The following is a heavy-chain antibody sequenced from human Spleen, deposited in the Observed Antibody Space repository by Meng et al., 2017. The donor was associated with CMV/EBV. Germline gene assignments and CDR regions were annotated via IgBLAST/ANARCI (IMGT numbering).Heavy chain of an antibody. J-gene: IGHJ5*02. V-gene: IGHV1-24*01. CDR1: GYNLTEVS. Sequence: KVSGYNLTEVSMHWVRQAPGKGLEWMGGFDPEDGETIYAQKFQGRVTMTEDTSTDTAYMELSSLRSEDTAVYYCATQQLLWFGESFDPWGQGTLVTVSS. CDR3: ATQQLLWFGESFDP. D-gene: IGHD3-10*01. CDR2: FDPEDGET.